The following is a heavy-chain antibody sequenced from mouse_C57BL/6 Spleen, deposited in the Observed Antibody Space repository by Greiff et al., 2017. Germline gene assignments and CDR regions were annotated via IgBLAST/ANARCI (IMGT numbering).Heavy chain of an antibody. V-gene: IGHV1-7*01. CDR3: ARGGYYGSKGDLWFAY. CDR1: GYTFTSYW. D-gene: IGHD1-1*01. CDR2: INPRRGYT. J-gene: IGHJ3*01. Sequence: QVQLQQSGAELAKPGASVKLSCKASGYTFTSYWMHWVKQRPGQGLEWIGSINPRRGYTKYNQKFKDKATLTADKSSSTAYMQLSSLTSEDSAVYYCARGGYYGSKGDLWFAYWGQGTLVTVSA.